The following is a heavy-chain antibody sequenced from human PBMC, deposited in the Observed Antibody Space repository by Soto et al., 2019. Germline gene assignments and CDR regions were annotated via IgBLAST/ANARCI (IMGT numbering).Heavy chain of an antibody. CDR3: ARQFCTTTECSMYFDN. D-gene: IGHD2-8*01. Sequence: PGESLKISCETSGYDFTRNWIGWVRQRPGKGLEWVGLVYPRGSDTRYSPSFRGHVSMSADESVRTAYLQWTSLEASDTAIYYCARQFCTTTECSMYFDNWGQGTPVTVSS. J-gene: IGHJ4*02. CDR1: GYDFTRNW. CDR2: VYPRGSDT. V-gene: IGHV5-51*01.